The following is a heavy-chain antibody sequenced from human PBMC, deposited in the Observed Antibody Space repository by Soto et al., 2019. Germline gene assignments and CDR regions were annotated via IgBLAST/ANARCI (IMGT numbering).Heavy chain of an antibody. CDR2: SRNKANSYTT. Sequence: EVQLVESGGGLVQPGGSLRLSCAASGFTFSDRYMDWVRQAPGKGLEWVGRSRNKANSYTTEYAASVKGRFTISRDELKSSLYLQRKSLQIEDTAVYYCVRGYNGFDRWGQGTLGPVSS. V-gene: IGHV3-72*01. CDR1: GFTFSDRY. D-gene: IGHD2-2*02. CDR3: VRGYNGFDR. J-gene: IGHJ4*02.